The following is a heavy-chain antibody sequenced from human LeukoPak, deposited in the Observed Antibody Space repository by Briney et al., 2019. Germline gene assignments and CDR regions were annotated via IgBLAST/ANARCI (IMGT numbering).Heavy chain of an antibody. J-gene: IGHJ4*02. CDR1: GYTFTSYY. Sequence: ASVKVSCKASGYTFTSYYMHWVRQAPGQGLEWMGIINPSGGSTSYAQKFQGRVTMTRDTSTSTVYTELNSPRSEDTAVYYCARGPLGSSSWYFLDPYFDYWGQGTLVTVSS. CDR3: ARGPLGSSSWYFLDPYFDY. CDR2: INPSGGST. D-gene: IGHD6-13*01. V-gene: IGHV1-46*01.